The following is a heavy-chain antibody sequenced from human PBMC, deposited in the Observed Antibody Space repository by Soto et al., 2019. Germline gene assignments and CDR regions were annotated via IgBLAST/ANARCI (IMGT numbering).Heavy chain of an antibody. Sequence: GESLKISCKGSGYSFSSYWIAWVRQMPGKGLECMGVIYPADSDTRYSQSFQGQVTISADKSISTAYLQWSSLKASDTAIYYCARLYREYYANSGYHYFYYWGQGPRGTVSP. V-gene: IGHV5-51*01. CDR3: ARLYREYYANSGYHYFYY. J-gene: IGHJ4*02. CDR1: GYSFSSYW. D-gene: IGHD3-22*01. CDR2: IYPADSDT.